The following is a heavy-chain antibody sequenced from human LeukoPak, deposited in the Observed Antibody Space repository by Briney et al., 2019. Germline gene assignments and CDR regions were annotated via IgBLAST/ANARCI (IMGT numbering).Heavy chain of an antibody. CDR1: GFTFSSYG. J-gene: IGHJ3*02. V-gene: IGHV3-30*02. CDR2: IRYDGSNK. D-gene: IGHD3-10*01. CDR3: AKDRGSGSYYKPPDAFDI. Sequence: GGSLRLSCAASGFTFSSYGMHWVRQAPGKGLEWVAFIRYDGSNKYYADSVKGRFTISRDNSKNTLYLQMNSLRAEDTAVYYCAKDRGSGSYYKPPDAFDIWGQATMVTVSS.